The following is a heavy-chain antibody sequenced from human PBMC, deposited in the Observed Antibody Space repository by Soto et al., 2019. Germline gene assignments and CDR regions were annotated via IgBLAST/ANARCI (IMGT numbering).Heavy chain of an antibody. V-gene: IGHV4-34*01. J-gene: IGHJ4*02. CDR3: ARGSDYTSSFDY. CDR1: GGSFSGYT. Sequence: QVQLQQWGAGLLKPSETLSLTCAVYGGSFSGYTWIWIRQPPGKGLEWIGEINHSGTTNHKPSLKSRVIISVDTSKKQFSLRLTSVTAADTAVYYCARGSDYTSSFDYWGQGTLVTVSS. D-gene: IGHD3-16*01. CDR2: INHSGTT.